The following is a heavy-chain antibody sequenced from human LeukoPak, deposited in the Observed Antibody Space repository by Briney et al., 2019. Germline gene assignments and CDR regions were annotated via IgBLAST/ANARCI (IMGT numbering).Heavy chain of an antibody. J-gene: IGHJ4*02. V-gene: IGHV1-2*02. CDR2: INPNSGDT. Sequence: RASVKVSCKASGYTFTDYYMHWVRQAPGQGLEWLGWINPNSGDTYYAQKFQGRVTMTRDTSISTAYMELSRLRSDDTAIYYCARGDYCDSSGFRWWGQGTLVTVSS. CDR3: ARGDYCDSSGFRW. D-gene: IGHD3-22*01. CDR1: GYTFTDYY.